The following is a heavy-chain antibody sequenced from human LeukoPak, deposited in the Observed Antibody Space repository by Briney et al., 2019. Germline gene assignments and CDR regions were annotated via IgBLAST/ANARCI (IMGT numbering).Heavy chain of an antibody. CDR2: IYSGGST. CDR1: GFTFSSYS. CDR3: ARDSNYYGSGSYYNQ. Sequence: GGSLRLSCAASGFTFSSYSMNWVRQAPGKGLEWVSVIYSGGSTYYADSVKGRFTISRDNSKNTLYLQMNSLRAEDRAVYYCARDSNYYGSGSYYNQWGQGTLVTVSS. D-gene: IGHD3-10*01. V-gene: IGHV3-53*01. J-gene: IGHJ4*02.